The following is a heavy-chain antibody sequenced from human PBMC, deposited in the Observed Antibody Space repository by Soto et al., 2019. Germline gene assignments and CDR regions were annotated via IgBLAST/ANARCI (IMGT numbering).Heavy chain of an antibody. CDR1: GYGFATIG. V-gene: IGHV1-18*01. Sequence: QVHLVQSGAEVKKPGASVKVSWKSSGYGFATIGITWVRQAPGQGLEWMAWISAHNGNTNYAQKLQGRVTVTRDTSTSTTYMELRSLRSDDTAVYYCARGRYGDYWGQGALVTVSP. CDR2: ISAHNGNT. D-gene: IGHD1-1*01. CDR3: ARGRYGDY. J-gene: IGHJ4*02.